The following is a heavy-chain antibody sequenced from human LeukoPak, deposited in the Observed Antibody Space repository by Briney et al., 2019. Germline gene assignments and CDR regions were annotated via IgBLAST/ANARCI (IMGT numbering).Heavy chain of an antibody. CDR1: GFTFRDYT. CDR2: VSFGSSYI. V-gene: IGHV3-21*01. CDR3: ARASTEYAVTDGFDT. J-gene: IGHJ5*02. Sequence: GGSLRLSCAASGFTFRDYTMNWVRQSPGKGLQWVSYVSFGSSYISYADSLKGRFTISRDDAKSSVYLEMTSLRAEDTAVYYCARASTEYAVTDGFDTWGPGTLVTVSS. D-gene: IGHD4-17*01.